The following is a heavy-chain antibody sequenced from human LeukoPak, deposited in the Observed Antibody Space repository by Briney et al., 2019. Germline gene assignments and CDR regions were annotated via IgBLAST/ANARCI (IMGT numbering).Heavy chain of an antibody. V-gene: IGHV1-69*13. J-gene: IGHJ5*02. CDR3: ARTSCSEGPRCWFDP. D-gene: IGHD2-2*01. CDR2: IIPIFGTA. Sequence: SVRVSCKASAGTFSSYAISWVRQAPGQGLEWMGGIIPIFGTANYAQKFQGRVTITADESTSTAYMELSSLRSEDTAVYYCARTSCSEGPRCWFDPWGQGTLVTVSS. CDR1: AGTFSSYA.